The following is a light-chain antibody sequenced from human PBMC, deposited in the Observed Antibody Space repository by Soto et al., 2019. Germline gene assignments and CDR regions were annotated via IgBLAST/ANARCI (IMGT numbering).Light chain of an antibody. CDR2: EVS. Sequence: QSALSQPPSASGSPGQSGTISCTGTSSDVGGYNYVSWYQQHPGKAPKLMIYEVSKRPSGVPDRFSGSKSGNTASLTVSGLQPEDDSNYYCSSYAGSNNVVFGGGTKLTVL. CDR3: SSYAGSNNVV. CDR1: SSDVGGYNY. V-gene: IGLV2-8*01. J-gene: IGLJ2*01.